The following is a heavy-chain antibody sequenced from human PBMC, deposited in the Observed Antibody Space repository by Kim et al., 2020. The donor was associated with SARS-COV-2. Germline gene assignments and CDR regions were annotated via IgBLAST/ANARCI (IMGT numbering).Heavy chain of an antibody. Sequence: ASVKVSCKVSGYTLTELSMHWVRQAPGKGLEWMGGFDPEDGETIYAQKFQGRVTMTEDTSTDTAYMELSSLRSEDTAVYYCATDLRDIVGAKGPYGYGMDVWGQGTTVTVSS. CDR1: GYTLTELS. CDR3: ATDLRDIVGAKGPYGYGMDV. V-gene: IGHV1-24*01. J-gene: IGHJ6*02. CDR2: FDPEDGET. D-gene: IGHD1-26*01.